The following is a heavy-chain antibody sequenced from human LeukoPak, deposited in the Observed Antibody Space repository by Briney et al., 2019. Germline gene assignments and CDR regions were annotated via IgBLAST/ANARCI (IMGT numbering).Heavy chain of an antibody. CDR2: INPNSGGT. CDR1: GGSFSSYA. V-gene: IGHV1-2*02. D-gene: IGHD2-2*01. Sequence: ASVKVSCKASGGSFSSYAISWVRQAPGQGLEWMGWINPNSGGTNYAQKFQGRVTMTRDTSISTAYMELSRLRSDDTAVYYCARQYQLLGGDAFDIWGQGTMVTVSS. CDR3: ARQYQLLGGDAFDI. J-gene: IGHJ3*02.